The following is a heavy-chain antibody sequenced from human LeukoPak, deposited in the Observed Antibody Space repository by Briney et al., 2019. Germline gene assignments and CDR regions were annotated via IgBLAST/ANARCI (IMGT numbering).Heavy chain of an antibody. V-gene: IGHV4-59*01. D-gene: IGHD2/OR15-2a*01. CDR2: IYYSGST. CDR1: GGSISSYY. CDR3: AVTGLDAFDI. J-gene: IGHJ3*02. Sequence: SETLSLTCTVSGGSISSYYWSWIRQPPGKGLEWIGYIYYSGSTNYNPSFKSRVTISVDTSKNQFSLKLSSVTAADTAVYYCAVTGLDAFDIWGQGTMVTVSS.